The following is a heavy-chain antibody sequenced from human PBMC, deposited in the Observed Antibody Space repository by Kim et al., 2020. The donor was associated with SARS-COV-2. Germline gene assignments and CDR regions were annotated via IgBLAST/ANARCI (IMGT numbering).Heavy chain of an antibody. CDR2: IRSKAYGGTT. D-gene: IGHD3-10*01. CDR1: GFTFGDYA. CDR3: TRGLLWFGERGLSYYYGMDV. V-gene: IGHV3-49*03. Sequence: GGSLRLSCTASGFTFGDYAMSWFRQAPGKGLEWVGFIRSKAYGGTTEYAASVKGRFTISRDDSKSIAYLQMNSLKTEDTAVYYCTRGLLWFGERGLSYYYGMDVWGQGTTGTVSS. J-gene: IGHJ6*02.